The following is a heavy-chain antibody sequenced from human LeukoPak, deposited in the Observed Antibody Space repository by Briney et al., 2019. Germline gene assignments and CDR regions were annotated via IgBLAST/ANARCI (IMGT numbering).Heavy chain of an antibody. CDR3: ARDLSDPPGGQKDV. CDR2: IIPIFGTA. V-gene: IGHV1-69*06. Sequence: SVKVSCKASGYTFTSYDINWVRQAPGQGLEWMGGIIPIFGTANYAQKFQGRVTITADKSTSTAYMELSSLRSEDTAVYYCARDLSDPPGGQKDVWGKGTTVTVSS. CDR1: GYTFTSYD. J-gene: IGHJ6*04.